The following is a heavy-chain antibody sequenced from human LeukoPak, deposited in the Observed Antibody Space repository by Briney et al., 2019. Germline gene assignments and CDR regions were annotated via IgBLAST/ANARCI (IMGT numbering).Heavy chain of an antibody. CDR1: GFTFSSYW. Sequence: GGSLRLSCAASGFTFSSYWMSWVRQAPGKGLEWVANIKQDGSEKYYVDSVKGRFTISRDNAKNSLYLQMNSLRAEDTAVYYCAREGDPPIYYMDVWGKGTTVTVSS. CDR2: IKQDGSEK. CDR3: AREGDPPIYYMDV. D-gene: IGHD2-2*02. J-gene: IGHJ6*03. V-gene: IGHV3-7*01.